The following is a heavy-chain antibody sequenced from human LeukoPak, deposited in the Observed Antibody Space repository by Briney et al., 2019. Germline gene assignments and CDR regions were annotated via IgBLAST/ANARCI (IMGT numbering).Heavy chain of an antibody. CDR3: ARGGGIQPFDY. Sequence: GGSLRLSCAASGFTFDDYAMHWVRQAPGKGLEWVSLISGDGGSTYYADSVKGRFTISRDNSKNSLYLQMNSLRAEDTAVYYCARGGGIQPFDYWGQGTLVTVSS. J-gene: IGHJ4*02. CDR1: GFTFDDYA. D-gene: IGHD5-18*01. V-gene: IGHV3-43*02. CDR2: ISGDGGST.